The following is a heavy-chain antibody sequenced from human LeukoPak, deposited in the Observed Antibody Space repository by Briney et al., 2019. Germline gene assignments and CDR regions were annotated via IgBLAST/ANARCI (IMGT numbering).Heavy chain of an antibody. CDR1: GYTFTGYY. V-gene: IGHV1-2*02. Sequence: ASVKVSCKASGYTFTGYYMHWVRQAPGQGLEWMGWINPNSGGTNYAQKFQGRVTMTRDTSISTAYMELSRLRSDDTAMYYCARVWPAGQQLATYPLQHWGQGTLVTVSS. CDR3: ARVWPAGQQLATYPLQH. J-gene: IGHJ1*01. D-gene: IGHD6-13*01. CDR2: INPNSGGT.